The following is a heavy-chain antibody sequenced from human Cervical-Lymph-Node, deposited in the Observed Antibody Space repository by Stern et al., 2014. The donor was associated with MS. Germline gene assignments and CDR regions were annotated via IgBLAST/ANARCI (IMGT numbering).Heavy chain of an antibody. CDR2: IDPGDSDT. V-gene: IGHV5-51*01. CDR3: ARDYGDYAFDY. CDR1: GYSLTANW. Sequence: VQLVQSGAAVKKPGESLKISCKGSGYSLTANWIAWVRQMPGKGLEWMGIIDPGDSDTRYSPSFQGQVTISADKSISTAYLQWSSLKASDTAMYYCARDYGDYAFDYWGQGTLVTVSS. D-gene: IGHD4-17*01. J-gene: IGHJ4*02.